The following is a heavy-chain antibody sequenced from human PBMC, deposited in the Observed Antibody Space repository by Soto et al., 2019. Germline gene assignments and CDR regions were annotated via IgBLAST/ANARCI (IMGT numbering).Heavy chain of an antibody. J-gene: IGHJ4*02. CDR3: ARALGSSPLSY. D-gene: IGHD6-6*01. Sequence: SETLSLTCTVSGDSIKRGDVYWSWIRQHPGKGLEWIGYIFYSGITHYNPSLKSRITTSVDTSKNQFSLNLTSVTAADTAVYYCARALGSSPLSYWGQGTLVTVSS. CDR1: GDSIKRGDVY. CDR2: IFYSGIT. V-gene: IGHV4-31*03.